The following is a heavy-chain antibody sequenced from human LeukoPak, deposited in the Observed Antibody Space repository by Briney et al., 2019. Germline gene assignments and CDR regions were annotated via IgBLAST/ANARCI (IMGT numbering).Heavy chain of an antibody. D-gene: IGHD3-9*01. V-gene: IGHV4-39*07. Sequence: NPSETLSLTCTVSGDSISSSTYYWGWIRQPPGKGLEWIGSIYYSGSTYYNPSLKSRVTISVDTSKNQFSLKLSSVTAADTAVYYCASTPIAARYFDWLGDYWGQGTLVTVSS. CDR2: IYYSGST. CDR3: ASTPIAARYFDWLGDY. J-gene: IGHJ4*02. CDR1: GDSISSSTYY.